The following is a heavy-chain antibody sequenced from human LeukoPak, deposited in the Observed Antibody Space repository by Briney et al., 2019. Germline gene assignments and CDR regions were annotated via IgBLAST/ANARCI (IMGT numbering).Heavy chain of an antibody. D-gene: IGHD3-22*01. J-gene: IGHJ4*02. CDR1: GFTFSSYE. Sequence: PGGSLRLSCAASGFTFSSYEMNWVRQAPGKGLEWVSYISSSGSTIYYADSVKGRFTISRDNAKNSLYLQMNSLRAEDTAVYYCARDPGYYDSSGYRDYWGQGTLVTVSS. CDR2: ISSSGSTI. V-gene: IGHV3-48*03. CDR3: ARDPGYYDSSGYRDY.